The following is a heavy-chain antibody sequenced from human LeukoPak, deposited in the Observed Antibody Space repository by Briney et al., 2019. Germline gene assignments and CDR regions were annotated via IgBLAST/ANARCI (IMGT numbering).Heavy chain of an antibody. V-gene: IGHV3-23*01. J-gene: IGHJ4*02. Sequence: GGSLRLSCAASGFDFKTLGMSWARQAPGKGLEWVSAIGGSGNTIYYADSVRGRFSISRDNSKNTMYLQMNSLRVEDTAVYYCARDDYSNYVGPSWDYWGQGTLVTVSS. CDR1: GFDFKTLG. CDR3: ARDDYSNYVGPSWDY. D-gene: IGHD4-11*01. CDR2: IGGSGNTI.